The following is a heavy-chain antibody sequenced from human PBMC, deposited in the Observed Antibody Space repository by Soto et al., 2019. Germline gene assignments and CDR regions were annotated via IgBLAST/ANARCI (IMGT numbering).Heavy chain of an antibody. CDR2: IYYAGTT. CDR3: AREPSP. CDR1: DGSLSPNY. Sequence: SETLSLTCTVSDGSLSPNYWSWIRQPPGKGLEWLGYIYYAGTTTYNPSLQSRVSISLDTSKNEVSLKLTSVTAADTAVYYCAREPSPWGQGTLVTVSS. J-gene: IGHJ5*02. V-gene: IGHV4-59*12.